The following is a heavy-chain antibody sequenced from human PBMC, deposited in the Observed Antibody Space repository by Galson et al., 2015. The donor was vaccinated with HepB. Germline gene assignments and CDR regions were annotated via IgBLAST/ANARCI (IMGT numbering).Heavy chain of an antibody. V-gene: IGHV3-74*01. Sequence: SLRLSCAASGFTFSSYWMHWVRQAPGKGLVWVSRIKTDGSYTSYADSVKGRFTIPRDNAKNTVYLEMNSLRTEDTSIYYCVQSSNFDTWGQGTLVTVSS. CDR1: GFTFSSYW. CDR2: IKTDGSYT. J-gene: IGHJ4*02. CDR3: VQSSNFDT. D-gene: IGHD2-2*01.